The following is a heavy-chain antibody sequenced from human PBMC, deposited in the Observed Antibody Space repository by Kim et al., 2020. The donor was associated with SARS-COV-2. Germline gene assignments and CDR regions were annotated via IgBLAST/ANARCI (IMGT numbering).Heavy chain of an antibody. CDR3: ARAPFGLGLLADTPSFDY. D-gene: IGHD3-22*01. J-gene: IGHJ4*02. CDR1: RGTFSSYA. CDR2: IIPLFGTA. V-gene: IGHV1-69*13. Sequence: SVKVSCKASRGTFSSYAISWVRQAPGQGLAWMGGIIPLFGTANYAQKFQGRVTITAAESTSTAYMELSSLRSEDTAVYYCARAPFGLGLLADTPSFDYWGQGTLVTVSS.